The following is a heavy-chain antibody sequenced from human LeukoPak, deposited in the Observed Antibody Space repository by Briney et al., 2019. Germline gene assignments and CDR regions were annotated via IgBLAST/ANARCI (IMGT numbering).Heavy chain of an antibody. CDR2: IYHSGST. CDR1: GGSFSGNN. D-gene: IGHD1-26*01. V-gene: IGHV4-34*01. Sequence: SETLSLTCGVSGGSFSGNNWSWIRQPPGKGLEWIGEIYHSGSTNYNPSLKSRVTISVDKSKNQFSLQLNSVTPEDTAVYYCARSDSGSYYHSYYFDYWGQGTLVTVSS. J-gene: IGHJ4*02. CDR3: ARSDSGSYYHSYYFDY.